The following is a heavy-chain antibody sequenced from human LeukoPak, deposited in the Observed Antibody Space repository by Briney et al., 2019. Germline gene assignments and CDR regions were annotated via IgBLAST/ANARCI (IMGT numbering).Heavy chain of an antibody. D-gene: IGHD3-3*02. CDR2: IKSEGEGATT. CDR3: IAHFPYFYGFDV. CDR1: GFTIGTAW. Sequence: GGSLRLSCVSSGFTIGTAWMSWIRQAPGKGLEWLGHIKSEGEGATTDYAAPAKGRFAISRDDSKNMIYLQMSSLKIDDTAIYYCIAHFPYFYGFDVWGKGTTVTVSS. J-gene: IGHJ6*04. V-gene: IGHV3-15*01.